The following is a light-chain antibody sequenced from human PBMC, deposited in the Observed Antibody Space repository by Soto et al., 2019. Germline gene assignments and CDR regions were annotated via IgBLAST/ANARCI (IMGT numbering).Light chain of an antibody. CDR2: GAS. CDR1: QTIGTW. Sequence: MTQSPSTLSASVGDTVTITCRASQTIGTWLAWYQQKPGQPPRLLIYGASTRATTTPGRFSGSGSGTEFTLTISSLQSEDFAVYFCYQYNNWPTFGQGTKVDIK. J-gene: IGKJ1*01. CDR3: YQYNNWPT. V-gene: IGKV3D-15*01.